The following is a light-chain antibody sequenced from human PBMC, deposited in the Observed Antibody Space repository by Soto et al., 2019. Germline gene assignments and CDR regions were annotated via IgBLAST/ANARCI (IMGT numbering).Light chain of an antibody. Sequence: EIVMTQSPLTLPVTPGEPASISCRSSQSLLYNNTYNYLDWYVQKPGQSPQLLIYFGSNRAPGVPDRFSGSRSGTDFRLKINRVEAEDVGTYYCMQALQSLTFGQGTRLEIQ. V-gene: IGKV2-28*01. J-gene: IGKJ5*01. CDR3: MQALQSLT. CDR1: QSLLYNNTYNY. CDR2: FGS.